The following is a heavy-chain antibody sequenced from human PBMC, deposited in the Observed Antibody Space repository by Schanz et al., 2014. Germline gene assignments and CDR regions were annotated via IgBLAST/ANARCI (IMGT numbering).Heavy chain of an antibody. CDR3: ARDRRNADLDY. Sequence: VQLMESGGGLIQPGGSLRPSCAASGFTFSDYYMSWIRQAPGKGLEWVSYVSSSSSYTHYADSVKGRFTISRDNAKNSLYLEMNSLRAEDTALYYCARDRRNADLDYWGQGTLVTDSS. CDR2: VSSSSSYT. J-gene: IGHJ4*02. V-gene: IGHV3-11*06. CDR1: GFTFSDYY. D-gene: IGHD1-1*01.